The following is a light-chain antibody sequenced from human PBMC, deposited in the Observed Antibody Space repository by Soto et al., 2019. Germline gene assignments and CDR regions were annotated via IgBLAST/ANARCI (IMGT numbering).Light chain of an antibody. CDR3: QTWGSGIQV. Sequence: QPVLTQSPSASASLGASVKFTCTLSSGHSNYAIAWHQQQPEKGPRYLMKVNIDGSHSKGDGIPDRFSGSSSGFERYLTISSLQSEDEGDYYCQTWGSGIQVFGGGTKLTVL. CDR1: SGHSNYA. CDR2: VNIDGSH. J-gene: IGLJ2*01. V-gene: IGLV4-69*01.